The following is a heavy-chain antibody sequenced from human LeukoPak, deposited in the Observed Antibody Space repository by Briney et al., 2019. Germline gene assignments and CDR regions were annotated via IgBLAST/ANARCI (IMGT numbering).Heavy chain of an antibody. J-gene: IGHJ5*02. CDR2: IYYSGVT. CDR1: GGSISSSSYF. CDR3: APKFYSGGRCQWFDP. V-gene: IGHV4-39*01. D-gene: IGHD2-15*01. Sequence: SETLSLTCSVSGGSISSSSYFWGWIRQLPGKGLEWIGSIYYSGVTYSNPSLKGRVTISVDTSKNQVSLKLSSVTAADTAMYYCAPKFYSGGRCQWFDPWGQGTLVTVSS.